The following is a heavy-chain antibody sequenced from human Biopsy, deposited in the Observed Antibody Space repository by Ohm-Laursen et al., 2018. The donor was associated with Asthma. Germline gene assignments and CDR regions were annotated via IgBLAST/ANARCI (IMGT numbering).Heavy chain of an antibody. J-gene: IGHJ4*02. CDR1: GYTVTRYA. CDR3: ARMISYYHEMRAPFFDY. D-gene: IGHD3-22*01. V-gene: IGHV7-4-1*02. CDR2: INTNTGNP. Sequence: ASVKVSCKASGYTVTRYAINWVRQAPGQGLEWMGWINTNTGNPTYAQGFTGRFVFSLDTSVNTAHLQFSSLKAEDTAVYYCARMISYYHEMRAPFFDYWGQGTLVPVSS.